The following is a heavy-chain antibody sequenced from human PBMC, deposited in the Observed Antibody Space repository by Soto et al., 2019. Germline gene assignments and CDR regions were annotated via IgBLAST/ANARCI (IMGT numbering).Heavy chain of an antibody. J-gene: IGHJ4*02. Sequence: SSETLSLTCTVSGGSISSYYWSWIRQPPGKGLEWIGYIYYSGSTDYNPSLKSRVTISVDTSKNQFSLKLSSVTAADTAVYYCARNSGSYHMGLDYWGQGTLVTVSS. CDR1: GGSISSYY. V-gene: IGHV4-59*01. D-gene: IGHD1-26*01. CDR2: IYYSGST. CDR3: ARNSGSYHMGLDY.